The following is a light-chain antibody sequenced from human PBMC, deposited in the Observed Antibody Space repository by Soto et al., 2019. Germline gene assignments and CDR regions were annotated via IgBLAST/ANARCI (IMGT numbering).Light chain of an antibody. CDR2: EVT. CDR3: SSYTTNNSWM. J-gene: IGLJ3*02. V-gene: IGLV2-14*01. CDR1: SSDVGTFNY. Sequence: QSALTQPASVSGSPGQSITISCTGTSSDVGTFNYVSWYQQPPGKAPKLMIYEVTNRPSGVSNRFSGSKSGNTASLTISGLQAEDEADYYCSSYTTNNSWMFGGGTKVTVL.